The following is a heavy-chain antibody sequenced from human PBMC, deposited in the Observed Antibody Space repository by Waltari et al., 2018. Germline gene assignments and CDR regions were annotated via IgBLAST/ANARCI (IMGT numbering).Heavy chain of an antibody. V-gene: IGHV3-7*01. D-gene: IGHD2-2*01. J-gene: IGHJ4*02. CDR2: INYDGSQK. CDR1: GSTFSRYW. Sequence: EVQLVESGGGLVQPGGSLRLSCGAAGSTFSRYWMSWGRQTPGKGLEWVANINYDGSQKYYVDSVKGRFTISRDNAKNSVYLQMNSLRVEDTAVYYCAKSRGFEYWGQGTLITVSS. CDR3: AKSRGFEY.